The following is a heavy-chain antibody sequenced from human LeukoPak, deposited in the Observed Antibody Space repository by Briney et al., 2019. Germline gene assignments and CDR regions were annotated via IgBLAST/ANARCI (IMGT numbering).Heavy chain of an antibody. CDR2: FTGNGDGT. CDR3: AKGSKGYDSSGYYY. D-gene: IGHD3-22*01. Sequence: GGSLRLSCAASGFSADTYAMQWVRQAPGEGLVWVSTFTGNGDGTYYADSVKGRFTISRDNSKNTLYLQMNSLRAEDTAVYYCAKGSKGYDSSGYYYWGQGTLVTVSS. J-gene: IGHJ4*02. V-gene: IGHV3-23*01. CDR1: GFSADTYA.